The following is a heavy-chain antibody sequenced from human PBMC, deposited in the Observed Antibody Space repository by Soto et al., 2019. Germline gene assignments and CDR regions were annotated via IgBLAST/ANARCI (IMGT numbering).Heavy chain of an antibody. V-gene: IGHV4-31*03. CDR2: IYYSGST. CDR3: ARHLTRVIPHDYYYYGMDV. CDR1: GGSISSGGYY. D-gene: IGHD2-21*01. Sequence: QVQLQESGPGLVKPSQTLSLTCTVSGGSISSGGYYWSWIRQHPGKGLEWIGYIYYSGSTYYNPSRKSRVTISVDTSKNQFSLKLSSVTAADTAVYYCARHLTRVIPHDYYYYGMDVWGQGTTVTVSS. J-gene: IGHJ6*02.